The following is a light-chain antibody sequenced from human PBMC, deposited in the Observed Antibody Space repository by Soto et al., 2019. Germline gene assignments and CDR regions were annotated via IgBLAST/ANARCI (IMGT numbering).Light chain of an antibody. CDR1: QSVSSSY. V-gene: IGKV3-20*01. J-gene: IGKJ1*01. CDR2: GAS. Sequence: EIVLTQSPGTLSLSPGERATLSCRASQSVSSSYLAWYQQKPGQAPRLLIYGASSRATGIPDRFSGSGSGTDFTITISRLEPEYFAVYYCQQYDSSPVTFGQGTKVEIK. CDR3: QQYDSSPVT.